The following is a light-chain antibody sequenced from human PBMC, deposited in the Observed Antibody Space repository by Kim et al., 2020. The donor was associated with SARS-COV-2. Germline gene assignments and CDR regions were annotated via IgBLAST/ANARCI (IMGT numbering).Light chain of an antibody. Sequence: GQSIIISCTGTSSDVGGYNYVSWYQQHPGKVPNLMIYDVYHRPSGVSDRFSGSKSGNTAFLSISGLQAEDEADYYCSSFITGTTWVFGGGTQLTVL. CDR3: SSFITGTTWV. J-gene: IGLJ3*02. CDR2: DVY. V-gene: IGLV2-14*03. CDR1: SSDVGGYNY.